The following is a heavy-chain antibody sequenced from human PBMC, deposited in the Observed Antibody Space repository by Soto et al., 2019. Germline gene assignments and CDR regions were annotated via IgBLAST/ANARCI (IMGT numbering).Heavy chain of an antibody. Sequence: QVQVVQSGAEVKKPGASVKVSCKASGDTFTNYGFSWVRQAPGQGLEWMGWISVYSGNTNYAQNVQGRVTMTTDTSTSTAYMELRRLRSDDTAVYYCARDRSPYYYDSSGYPHYWGQGTLLTVSS. D-gene: IGHD3-22*01. CDR2: ISVYSGNT. CDR1: GDTFTNYG. CDR3: ARDRSPYYYDSSGYPHY. V-gene: IGHV1-18*01. J-gene: IGHJ4*02.